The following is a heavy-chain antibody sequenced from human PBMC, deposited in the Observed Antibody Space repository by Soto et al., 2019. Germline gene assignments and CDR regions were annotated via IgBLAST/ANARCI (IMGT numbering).Heavy chain of an antibody. CDR2: IWYDGSNK. J-gene: IGHJ4*02. Sequence: QVQLVESGGGVVQPGRSLRLSCAASGFTFSSYGMHWVRQAPGKGLEWVAVIWYDGSNKYYADSVKGRFTISRDNSKNTLYLQMNSLRAEDTAVYYCAGSTTVTTGFDYWGQGTLVTVSS. CDR1: GFTFSSYG. V-gene: IGHV3-33*01. CDR3: AGSTTVTTGFDY. D-gene: IGHD4-17*01.